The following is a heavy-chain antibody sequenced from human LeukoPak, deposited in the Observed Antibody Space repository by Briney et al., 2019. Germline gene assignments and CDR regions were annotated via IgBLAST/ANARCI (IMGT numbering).Heavy chain of an antibody. Sequence: PSENLSLTCAVYGGSFSGYYWSWVRQPPGKGLEWIGGINYSGSTNYNPSLKSRVTISVDTSKNQFSLKLSSVTAADSAVYYCARGTIRTYYSYDSSGYYIHRGQGTLVTVSS. CDR1: GGSFSGYY. D-gene: IGHD3-22*01. J-gene: IGHJ4*02. V-gene: IGHV4-34*01. CDR3: ARGTIRTYYSYDSSGYYIH. CDR2: INYSGST.